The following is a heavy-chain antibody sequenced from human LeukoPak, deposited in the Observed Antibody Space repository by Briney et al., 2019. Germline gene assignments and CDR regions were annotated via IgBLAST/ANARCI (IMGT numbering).Heavy chain of an antibody. J-gene: IGHJ4*02. CDR2: INHSGST. CDR1: GGSFSGYY. D-gene: IGHD6-19*01. Sequence: SETLSLTCAVYGGSFSGYYWSWIRQPPGKGLEWIGEINHSGSTNYNPSLKSRVTIPVDTSKNQFSLKLSSVTAADTAVYYCARWVQAGHFDYWGQGTLVTVSS. CDR3: ARWVQAGHFDY. V-gene: IGHV4-34*01.